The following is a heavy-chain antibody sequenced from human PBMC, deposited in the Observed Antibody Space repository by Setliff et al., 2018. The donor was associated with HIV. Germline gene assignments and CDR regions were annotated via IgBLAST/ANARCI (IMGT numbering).Heavy chain of an antibody. V-gene: IGHV4-4*09. CDR2: IYSTGST. J-gene: IGHJ4*02. D-gene: IGHD5-18*01. CDR3: ARHEIGGYSYYFDY. Sequence: PSETLSLTCTVSGDPISSYYWSWIRQPPGKGLEWIGYIYSTGSTNYNPSLKSRVTISVDTSKNQFSLKLTSVTAADTAVYYCARHEIGGYSYYFDYWGQGTLVTVSS. CDR1: GDPISSYY.